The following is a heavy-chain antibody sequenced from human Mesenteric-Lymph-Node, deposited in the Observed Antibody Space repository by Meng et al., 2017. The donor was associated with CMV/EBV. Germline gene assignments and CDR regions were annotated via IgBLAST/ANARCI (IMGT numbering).Heavy chain of an antibody. CDR2: IKQDGSEK. D-gene: IGHD3-10*01. V-gene: IGHV3-7*01. J-gene: IGHJ6*02. Sequence: GESLKISCAASGFTFSSYWMSWVRQAPGKGLEWVANIKQDGSEKYYADSVKGRFTISRDNAKNSLYLQMNSLRAEDTAVYYCARELWFGLYGMDVWGQGTTVTVSS. CDR1: GFTFSSYW. CDR3: ARELWFGLYGMDV.